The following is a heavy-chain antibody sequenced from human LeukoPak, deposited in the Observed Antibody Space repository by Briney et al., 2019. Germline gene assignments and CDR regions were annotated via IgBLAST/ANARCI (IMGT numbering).Heavy chain of an antibody. CDR3: AKDGARYFDWLLKTPYYFDY. CDR1: GFTFSSYG. CDR2: ISYDGSNK. D-gene: IGHD3-9*01. V-gene: IGHV3-30*18. Sequence: GGSLRLSCAASGFTFSSYGMHWVRQAPGKGLEWVAVISYDGSNKYYADSVKGRFTISRDNSKNTLYLQMNSLRAEDTAVYYCAKDGARYFDWLLKTPYYFDYWGQGTLVTVSS. J-gene: IGHJ4*02.